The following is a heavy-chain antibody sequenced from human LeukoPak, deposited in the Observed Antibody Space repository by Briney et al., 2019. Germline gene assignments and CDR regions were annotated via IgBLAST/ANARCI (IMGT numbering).Heavy chain of an antibody. Sequence: ASVKVSCKASGYTFTGYYMHWVRQAPGQGLEWMGRINPNSGGTNYAQKFQGRVTMTRDTSISTAYMELSRLRSDDTAVYYCARRGYSYGSGMSLWGQGTLVTVSS. CDR1: GYTFTGYY. J-gene: IGHJ4*02. D-gene: IGHD5-18*01. CDR3: ARRGYSYGSGMSL. V-gene: IGHV1-2*06. CDR2: INPNSGGT.